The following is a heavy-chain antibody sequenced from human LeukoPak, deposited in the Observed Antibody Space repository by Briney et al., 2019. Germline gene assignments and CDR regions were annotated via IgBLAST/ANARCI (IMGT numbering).Heavy chain of an antibody. J-gene: IGHJ4*02. V-gene: IGHV4-34*01. D-gene: IGHD5-18*01. CDR3: ARELYSYGYDY. CDR1: GGSFSGYY. CDR2: INHSGST. Sequence: SETLSLTCAVYGGSFSGYYWSWIRQPPGKGLEWIGEINHSGSTNYNPSLKSRVTISVDTSKNRFSLKLSSVTAADTAVYYCARELYSYGYDYWGQGTLVTVSS.